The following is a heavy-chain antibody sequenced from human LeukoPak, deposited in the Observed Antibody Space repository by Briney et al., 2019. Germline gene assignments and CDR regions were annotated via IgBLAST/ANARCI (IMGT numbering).Heavy chain of an antibody. CDR3: ASVGPSIAARPDY. Sequence: PSETLSLTCTVSGGSIGTSSYYWGWIRQPPGKGLEWIGSIYYSGSTYYNPSLKSRVTISVDTSKNQFSLKLSSVTAADTAVYYCASVGPSIAARPDYWGQGTLVPVSS. V-gene: IGHV4-39*01. J-gene: IGHJ4*02. D-gene: IGHD6-6*01. CDR1: GGSIGTSSYY. CDR2: IYYSGST.